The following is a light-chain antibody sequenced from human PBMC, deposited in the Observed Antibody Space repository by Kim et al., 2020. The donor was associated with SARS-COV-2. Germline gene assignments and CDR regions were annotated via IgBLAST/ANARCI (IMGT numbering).Light chain of an antibody. Sequence: QSVLTQPPSVSGAPGQRVTISCTGSSSNIGAGYEIQWYQQLPGTAPKLLIYGDSNRPSGVPDRFSGSKSGTSGSLAITGLQAEDEADYYCQSYDSSLTGSVFGGGTQLTVL. J-gene: IGLJ2*01. V-gene: IGLV1-40*01. CDR2: GDS. CDR3: QSYDSSLTGSV. CDR1: SSNIGAGYE.